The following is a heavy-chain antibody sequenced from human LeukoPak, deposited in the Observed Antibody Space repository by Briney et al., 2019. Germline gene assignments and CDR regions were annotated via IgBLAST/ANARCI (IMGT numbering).Heavy chain of an antibody. CDR2: ISSGGGT. CDR1: GFTVSSNY. J-gene: IGHJ4*02. CDR3: ARGGRTSSWDF. V-gene: IGHV3-53*01. D-gene: IGHD6-13*01. Sequence: GGSLRLSCAASGFTVSSNYMSWVRQAPGKGLEWVSVISSGGGTYYADFLKGRFTISRDNSKNTLYLQMNSLRAEDTAVYYCARGGRTSSWDFRGQGTLVTVSS.